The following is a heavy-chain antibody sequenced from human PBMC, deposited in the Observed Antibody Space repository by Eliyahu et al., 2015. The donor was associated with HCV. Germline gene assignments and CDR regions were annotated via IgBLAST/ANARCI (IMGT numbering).Heavy chain of an antibody. V-gene: IGHV3-21*01. Sequence: EVQLVESGGGLVKPGGSLRLSCAASGFXFSSYSMNWXRQAPGKGLEWVSCISGSSDFIYYADSLKGRFTISRDNAKNSVYLQMKSLRAEDTAVYYCATWPEGYCNDGTCYHTYWYFDLWGRGTLVTVSS. CDR1: GFXFSSYS. CDR3: ATWPEGYCNDGTCYHTYWYFDL. J-gene: IGHJ2*01. CDR2: ISGSSDFI. D-gene: IGHD2-15*01.